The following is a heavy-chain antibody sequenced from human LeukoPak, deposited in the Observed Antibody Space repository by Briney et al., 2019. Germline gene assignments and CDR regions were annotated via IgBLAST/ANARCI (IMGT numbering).Heavy chain of an antibody. CDR3: ARDFSSGSYYGDYYFDY. V-gene: IGHV3-23*01. CDR2: ISGSGGST. J-gene: IGHJ4*02. D-gene: IGHD1-26*01. CDR1: GFTFSSYG. Sequence: GGSLRLSCAASGFTFSSYGMSWVRQAPGKGLEWVSAISGSGGSTYYADSVKGRFTISRDNSKNTLYLQMNSLRAEDTAVYYCARDFSSGSYYGDYYFDYWGQGTLVTVSS.